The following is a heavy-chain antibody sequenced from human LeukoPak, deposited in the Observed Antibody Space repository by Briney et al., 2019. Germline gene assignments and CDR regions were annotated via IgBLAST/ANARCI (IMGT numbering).Heavy chain of an antibody. CDR1: GFTFSSCA. CDR3: AKAQRGFDDFWSGYDY. J-gene: IGHJ4*02. CDR2: IVGSGSST. V-gene: IGHV3-23*01. Sequence: GGSLRLSCAASGFTFSSCAMTWVRQAPGKGLEWVSTIVGSGSSTYYADSVKGRFTISRDNSNNKVYLQMSNLRAEDTAIYYCAKAQRGFDDFWSGYDYWGQGTLATVSS. D-gene: IGHD3-3*01.